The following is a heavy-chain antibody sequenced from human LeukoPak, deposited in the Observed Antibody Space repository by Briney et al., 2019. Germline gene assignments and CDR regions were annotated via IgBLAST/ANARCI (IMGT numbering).Heavy chain of an antibody. CDR2: MNPNSGNT. D-gene: IGHD1-26*01. CDR1: GYTFTSYD. V-gene: IGHV1-8*03. CDR3: ARATRYSGSVRLAYYFDY. J-gene: IGHJ4*02. Sequence: ASVKVSCKASGYTFTSYDINWVRQATGQGLEWMGWMNPNSGNTGYAQKFQGRVTITRDTSASTAYMELSSLRSEDMAVYYCARATRYSGSVRLAYYFDYWGQGTLVTVSS.